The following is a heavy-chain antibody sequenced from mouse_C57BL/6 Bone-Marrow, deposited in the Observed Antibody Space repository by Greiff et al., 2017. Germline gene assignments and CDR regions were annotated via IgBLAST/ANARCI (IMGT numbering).Heavy chain of an antibody. CDR3: ARDGGWLSFDY. Sequence: EVHLVESGGGLVKPGGSLKLSCAASGFTFSSYAMSWVRQTPEKRLEWVATISDGGSYTYYPDNVKGRFTISRDNAKNNLYLQMSHLKSEDTAMYYCARDGGWLSFDYWGQGTTLTASS. CDR2: ISDGGSYT. D-gene: IGHD2-3*01. CDR1: GFTFSSYA. J-gene: IGHJ2*01. V-gene: IGHV5-4*01.